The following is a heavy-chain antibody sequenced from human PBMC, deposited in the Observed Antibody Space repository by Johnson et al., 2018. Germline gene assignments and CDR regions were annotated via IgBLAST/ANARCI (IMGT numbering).Heavy chain of an antibody. CDR1: GFSFDDYG. J-gene: IGHJ3*01. V-gene: IGHV3-20*04. CDR3: ARDLAPYTRNRPFDL. Sequence: VQLVQSGGGVVRPGGSLRLSCVASGFSFDDYGMIWVRQAPAKGLEWVSGLNWNGGRTGYTDSVKGRVTISKDDSKNTVYLQMNSLRPEDTAMYYCARDLAPYTRNRPFDLWGQGTMVSVSS. CDR2: LNWNGGRT. D-gene: IGHD2-2*01.